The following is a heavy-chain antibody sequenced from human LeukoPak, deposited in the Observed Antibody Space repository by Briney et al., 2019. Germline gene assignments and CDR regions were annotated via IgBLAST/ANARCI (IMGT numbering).Heavy chain of an antibody. Sequence: ASVKVSCKASGYTFSTYDITWVRQAPGQGLEWMGWISVHSGNTNYAQKFQGRVTMTTDTSTRTVYMALRSLRYDDTAVFYCARVAPWGEGGINNYYGMDAWGQGTTVTVSS. D-gene: IGHD3-16*01. CDR3: ARVAPWGEGGINNYYGMDA. CDR2: ISVHSGNT. V-gene: IGHV1-18*01. J-gene: IGHJ6*02. CDR1: GYTFSTYD.